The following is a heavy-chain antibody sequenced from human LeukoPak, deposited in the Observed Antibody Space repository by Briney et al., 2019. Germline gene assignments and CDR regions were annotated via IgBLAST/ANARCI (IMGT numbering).Heavy chain of an antibody. Sequence: PSETLSLTCTVSGGSISSGDYYWSWIRQPPGKGLEWIGYIYYSGSTYYNPSLKSRVTISVDTSKNQFSLKLSSVTAADTAVYYCARGFETIFGVVDYWGQGTLVTVSS. J-gene: IGHJ4*02. CDR2: IYYSGST. D-gene: IGHD3-3*01. CDR3: ARGFETIFGVVDY. V-gene: IGHV4-30-4*08. CDR1: GGSISSGDYY.